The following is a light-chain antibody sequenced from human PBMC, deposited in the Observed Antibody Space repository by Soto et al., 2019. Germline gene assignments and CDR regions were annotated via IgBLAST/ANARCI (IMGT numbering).Light chain of an antibody. CDR2: DAS. Sequence: EIVMTQSPATLSVSPGERATLSCRASQSVSSNLAWYQQKPGLAPRLLIYDASSRATGIPDRFSGSGSGTDFTLTISRLEPEDFAVYYCQQYGSSPLTFGGGTKV. CDR1: QSVSSN. V-gene: IGKV3D-20*01. J-gene: IGKJ4*01. CDR3: QQYGSSPLT.